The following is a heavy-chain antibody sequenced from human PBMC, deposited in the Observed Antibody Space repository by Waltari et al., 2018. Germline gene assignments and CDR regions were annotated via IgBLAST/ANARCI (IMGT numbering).Heavy chain of an antibody. CDR2: INAGNGNT. V-gene: IGHV1-3*01. D-gene: IGHD6-13*01. CDR3: ARGEGIAAAGMDY. J-gene: IGHJ4*02. CDR1: GYTFTSYA. Sequence: QVQLVQSGAEVKKPGASVKVSCKASGYTFTSYAMHWVRQAPGQRLEWMGWINAGNGNTKYSQTCQGIVTITRDTSASTAYMELSSRRSEDTAVYYCARGEGIAAAGMDYWGQGTLVTVSS.